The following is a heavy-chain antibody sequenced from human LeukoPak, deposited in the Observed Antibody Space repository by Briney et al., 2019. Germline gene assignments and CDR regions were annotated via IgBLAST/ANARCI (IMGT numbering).Heavy chain of an antibody. CDR2: ISSSGSTI. J-gene: IGHJ3*02. Sequence: PGGSLRLSCAASGFTFSSYAMNWVRQAPGKGLEWVSYISSSGSTIYYADSVKGRFTISRDNAKNSLYLQMNSLRAEDTAVYYCARDSTLYSERAFDIWGQGTMVTVSS. D-gene: IGHD2-21*01. CDR3: ARDSTLYSERAFDI. V-gene: IGHV3-48*04. CDR1: GFTFSSYA.